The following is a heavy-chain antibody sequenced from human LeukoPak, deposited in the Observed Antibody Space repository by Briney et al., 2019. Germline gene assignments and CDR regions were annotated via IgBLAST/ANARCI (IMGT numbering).Heavy chain of an antibody. Sequence: PGGSLRLSCAAAGFTFSSYWMSWVRQAPGKGLEWVSAISGSGGSTYYADSVKGRFTISRDNSKNTLYLQMNSLRAEDTAVYYCARAPGYCSSTSCYTYYMDVWGKGTTVTVSS. J-gene: IGHJ6*03. CDR1: GFTFSSYW. CDR3: ARAPGYCSSTSCYTYYMDV. V-gene: IGHV3-23*01. CDR2: ISGSGGST. D-gene: IGHD2-2*02.